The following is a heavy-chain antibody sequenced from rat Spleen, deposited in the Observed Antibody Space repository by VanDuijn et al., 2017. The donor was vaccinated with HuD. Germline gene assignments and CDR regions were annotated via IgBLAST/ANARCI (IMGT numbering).Heavy chain of an antibody. J-gene: IGHJ2*01. CDR1: GFNFNDYW. Sequence: EVKLVESGGGLVQPGRSLKLSCAASGFNFNDYWMDWVRQAPGKGLEWVSSISNDGVNTYYPDSVKGRFTISRDNAENIVYLQMNSLKSEDTATYYCAVAGYGYWGQGVMVTVSS. CDR3: AVAGYGY. V-gene: IGHV5-58*01. CDR2: ISNDGVNT. D-gene: IGHD1-7*01.